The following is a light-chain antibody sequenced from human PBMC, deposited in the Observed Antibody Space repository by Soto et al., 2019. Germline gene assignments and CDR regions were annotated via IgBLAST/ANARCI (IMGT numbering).Light chain of an antibody. V-gene: IGLV2-14*01. CDR2: EVS. CDR3: SSYTSGSTWV. CDR1: SSDVGVYNY. Sequence: QSALTQPASVSGSPGQSITISCTGTSSDVGVYNYVSWYQQHPGKAPKLMIYEVSNRPSGVSNRFSGSKSGNTASLTISGLQAEDEGDYYCSSYTSGSTWVFGGGTKLTVL. J-gene: IGLJ3*02.